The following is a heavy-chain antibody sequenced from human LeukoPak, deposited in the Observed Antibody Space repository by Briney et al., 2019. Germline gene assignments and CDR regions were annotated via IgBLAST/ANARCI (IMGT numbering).Heavy chain of an antibody. CDR2: ISSGSEYR. Sequence: PGGSLRLSCAASGFTFSSYAMNWVRQAPGKGLEWVSCISSGSEYRFYADSVKGRFTISRDNAKNSLYLQMNSLRAEDTAVYYCASWGPYYYGSGSYYKSYYFDYWGQGTLVTVSS. V-gene: IGHV3-21*01. J-gene: IGHJ4*02. CDR3: ASWGPYYYGSGSYYKSYYFDY. D-gene: IGHD3-10*01. CDR1: GFTFSSYA.